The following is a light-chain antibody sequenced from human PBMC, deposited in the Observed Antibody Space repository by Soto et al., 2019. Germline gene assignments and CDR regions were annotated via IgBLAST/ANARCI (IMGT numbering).Light chain of an antibody. J-gene: IGKJ4*01. CDR2: WAF. CDR1: QSVLYSSTNKNY. Sequence: DIVMTQSLESLAVSLGERATINCKSSQSVLYSSTNKNYIAWYQQKEGQPPRLLIYWAFTRESGVPDRFSGSGSGTDFTLTISSLQAEDVAVYYCQQYYSLPPTFGGGTKVDIK. V-gene: IGKV4-1*01. CDR3: QQYYSLPPT.